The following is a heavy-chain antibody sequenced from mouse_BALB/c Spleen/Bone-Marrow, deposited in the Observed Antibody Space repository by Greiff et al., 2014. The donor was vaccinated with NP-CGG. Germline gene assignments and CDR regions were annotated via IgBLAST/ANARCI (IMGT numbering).Heavy chain of an antibody. Sequence: VQLQQSGSVLVRPGASVKLSCKASGYTFTSSWMHWAKQRPGQGLEWIGDIHPNSGNTNYNEKFRGKATLTVDTSSNTAYVDLSSLTSEDSGVYYCARSYRFWYFDVWGAGTTVTVSS. CDR3: ARSYRFWYFDV. CDR1: GYTFTSSW. D-gene: IGHD2-14*01. CDR2: IHPNSGNT. V-gene: IGHV1S130*01. J-gene: IGHJ1*01.